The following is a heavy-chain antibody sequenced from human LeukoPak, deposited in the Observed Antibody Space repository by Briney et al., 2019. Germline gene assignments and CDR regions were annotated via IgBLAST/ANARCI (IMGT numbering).Heavy chain of an antibody. V-gene: IGHV3-23*01. D-gene: IGHD3-10*01. CDR1: GFTFNSYA. CDR3: AKGANYYYGSGSYQVY. J-gene: IGHJ4*02. Sequence: PGGSLRLSCAASGFTFNSYAMSWVRQAPGKGLEWVSAISGSGGSTYYADSVKGRFTISRDNSKNTLYLQMNSLRAEDTAVYYCAKGANYYYGSGSYQVYWGQGTLVTVSS. CDR2: ISGSGGST.